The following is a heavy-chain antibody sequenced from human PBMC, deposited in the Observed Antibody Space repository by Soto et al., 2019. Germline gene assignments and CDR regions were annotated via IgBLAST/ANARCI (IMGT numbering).Heavy chain of an antibody. Sequence: QVQLVQSGAEMRKPGSSLRVSCKASGGTFSDFAFSWVRQAPGQGLEGMGGIVPRFGSPNYAQKFGGRVTVSAPTSTSTVYMKVSTLRFDDTAVYFWARCRIQLLLGKYSCDGMDVWGQGTTITVS. D-gene: IGHD4-4*01. J-gene: IGHJ6*02. CDR2: IVPRFGSP. V-gene: IGHV1-69*06. CDR3: ARCRIQLLLGKYSCDGMDV. CDR1: GGTFSDFA.